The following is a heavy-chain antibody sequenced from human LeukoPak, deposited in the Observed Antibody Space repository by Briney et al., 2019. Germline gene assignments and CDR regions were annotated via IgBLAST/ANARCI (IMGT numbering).Heavy chain of an antibody. CDR1: GFAFSTYT. CDR3: LRGDSRDF. Sequence: GGSLGLSCAACGFAFSTYTMNWARQAPGKGLEWVASINSGDTTTHYAFSVKGRFTISRDNAQNVLYLQMNGLRGDDAALYYCLRGDSRDFWGQGTLVTVSS. V-gene: IGHV3-21*06. CDR2: INSGDTTT. D-gene: IGHD3-22*01. J-gene: IGHJ4*02.